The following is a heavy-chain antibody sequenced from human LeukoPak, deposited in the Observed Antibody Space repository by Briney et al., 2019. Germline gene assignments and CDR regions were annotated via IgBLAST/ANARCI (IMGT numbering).Heavy chain of an antibody. CDR2: ISSSGSTI. CDR3: AVRGIAVLIDY. D-gene: IGHD6-19*01. CDR1: GFTFSSYE. J-gene: IGHJ4*02. V-gene: IGHV3-48*03. Sequence: LTGGSLRLSCAASGFTFSSYEMNWVRQAPGKGLEWVSYISSSGSTIYYADSVKGRFTISRDNSKNTLYLQMNSLRAEDTAVYYCAVRGIAVLIDYWGQGTLVTVSS.